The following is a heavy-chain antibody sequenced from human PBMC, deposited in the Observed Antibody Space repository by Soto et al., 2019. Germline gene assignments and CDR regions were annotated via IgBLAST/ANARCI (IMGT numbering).Heavy chain of an antibody. Sequence: PGGSLRLSCAASGFTVSSNYMSWVRQAPGKGLEWVSVIYSGGSTYYADSVKGGFTISRDNSKNTLYLQMNSLRAEDTAVYYCASPHFYCSSTSCPPRDYCGQGTLVIVSS. CDR1: GFTVSSNY. CDR3: ASPHFYCSSTSCPPRDY. CDR2: IYSGGST. D-gene: IGHD2-2*01. V-gene: IGHV3-66*01. J-gene: IGHJ4*02.